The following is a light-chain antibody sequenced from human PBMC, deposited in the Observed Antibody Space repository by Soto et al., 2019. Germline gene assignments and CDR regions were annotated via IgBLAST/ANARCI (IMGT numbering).Light chain of an antibody. V-gene: IGLV1-40*01. J-gene: IGLJ2*01. CDR2: GNN. CDR3: QSYDSSLSVV. CDR1: SSNIGAGYD. Sequence: QSVLTQPHSVSGAPGQRVTISCTGSSSNIGAGYDVHWYQLLRGTAPKVLIYGNNNRPSGVPDRFSGSQSGTSASLAITGLQAEDEADYYCQSYDSSLSVVFGGGTKLTVL.